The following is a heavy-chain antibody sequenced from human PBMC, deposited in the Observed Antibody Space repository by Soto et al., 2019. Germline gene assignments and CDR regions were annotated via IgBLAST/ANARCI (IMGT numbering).Heavy chain of an antibody. CDR3: ARGDTYFDY. Sequence: SETLSLTCTVSGGSISSYYWSWIRQPPGKGLEWIGYIYYSGSTNYNPSLKSRVTISVDTSKNQFSLKLSSVTAADTAVYYCARGDTYFDYWGQGTLVTVSS. J-gene: IGHJ4*02. CDR1: GGSISSYY. V-gene: IGHV4-59*01. CDR2: IYYSGST. D-gene: IGHD5-18*01.